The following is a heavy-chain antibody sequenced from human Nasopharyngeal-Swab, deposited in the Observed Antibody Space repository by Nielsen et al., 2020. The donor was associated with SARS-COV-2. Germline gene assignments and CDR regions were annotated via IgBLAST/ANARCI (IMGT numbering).Heavy chain of an antibody. D-gene: IGHD6-13*01. CDR2: IYYSGST. CDR1: GGSISSYY. J-gene: IGHJ4*02. V-gene: IGHV4-59*01. Sequence: SKTLSLTCTVSGGSISSYYWSWIRQPPGKGLEWIGYIYYSGSTNYNPSLKSRVTISVDTSKNQFSLKLRSVTAADTAVYYCASGCSEYSSSCNEDYFDYWGQGTLVTVSS. CDR3: ASGCSEYSSSCNEDYFDY.